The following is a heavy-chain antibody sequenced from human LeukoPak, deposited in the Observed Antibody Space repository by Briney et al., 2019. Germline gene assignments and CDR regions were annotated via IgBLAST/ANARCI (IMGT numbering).Heavy chain of an antibody. J-gene: IGHJ4*02. D-gene: IGHD3-3*01. CDR1: GFTFSNYW. V-gene: IGHV3-7*05. Sequence: GGSLRLSCAASGFTFSNYWMTWVRQAPGKGLEWVANIKQDGSEKYYGDSVKGRFTISRDNTKNSLYLQMNSLRPEDSAVYYCAKEESNLWSGYPDYWGQGTLVTASS. CDR2: IKQDGSEK. CDR3: AKEESNLWSGYPDY.